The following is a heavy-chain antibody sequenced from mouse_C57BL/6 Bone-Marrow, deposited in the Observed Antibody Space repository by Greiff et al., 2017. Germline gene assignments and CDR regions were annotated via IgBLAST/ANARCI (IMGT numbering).Heavy chain of an antibody. CDR3: AKRDYYYSSSGAMDY. D-gene: IGHD1-1*01. V-gene: IGHV2-9*01. Sequence: VQLQQSGPGLVAPSPSLSITCTVSGFSLTSYGVDWVRQPPGKGLEWLGEIWGGGSTNYNYALMSRLSISKDNSKSQVFLKMNSLQTDDTAMYYGAKRDYYYSSSGAMDYWGPGTSVTVSS. CDR2: IWGGGST. CDR1: GFSLTSYG. J-gene: IGHJ4*01.